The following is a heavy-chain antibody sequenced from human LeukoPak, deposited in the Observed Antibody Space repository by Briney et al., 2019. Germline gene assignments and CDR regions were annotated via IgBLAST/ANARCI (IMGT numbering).Heavy chain of an antibody. V-gene: IGHV3-48*04. Sequence: AGGSLRLSCAASGFTFSDYALHWVRQAPGKGLGWVSYISSSSSTIYYADSVKGRFTISRDNAKNSLYLQMNSLRAEDTAVYYCARDTRCSSCSWSEYLQHWGQGTLVTVSS. CDR3: ARDTRCSSCSWSEYLQH. J-gene: IGHJ1*01. CDR1: GFTFSDYA. CDR2: ISSSSSTI. D-gene: IGHD6-13*01.